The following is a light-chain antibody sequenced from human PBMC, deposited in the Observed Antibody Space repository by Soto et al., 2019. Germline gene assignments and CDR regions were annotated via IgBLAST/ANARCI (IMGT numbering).Light chain of an antibody. CDR3: QQYYGTPLT. J-gene: IGKJ4*01. Sequence: IVMTQSPDSLAVSLGERATINCKSSQSVLYSSNNKNYLAWYQQKPGQPPRLLIYWASIRQSGVPDRFSGRGSGADFTLTISSLQAEDVAVYYCQQYYGTPLTFGGGTKVEIK. CDR1: QSVLYSSNNKNY. CDR2: WAS. V-gene: IGKV4-1*01.